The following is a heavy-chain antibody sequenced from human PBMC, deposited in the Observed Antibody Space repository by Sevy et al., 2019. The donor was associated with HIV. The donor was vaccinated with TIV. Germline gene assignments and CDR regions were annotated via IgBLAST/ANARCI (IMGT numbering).Heavy chain of an antibody. CDR3: AHGTFGRFES. CDR1: GFTFSANW. V-gene: IGHV3-7*01. CDR2: IKADGSEK. D-gene: IGHD3-16*01. J-gene: IGHJ4*02. Sequence: GGSLRLSCAASGFTFSANWMNWVRQAPGKGLEWVANIKADGSEKHYVDSVEGRLTISRDNAKNLLFLQMNSLRVEDTAVYYCAHGTFGRFESWGQGTLVTVSS.